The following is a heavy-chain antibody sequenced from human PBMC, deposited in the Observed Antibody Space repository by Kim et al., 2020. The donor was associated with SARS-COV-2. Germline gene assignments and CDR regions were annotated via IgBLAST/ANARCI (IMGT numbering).Heavy chain of an antibody. CDR2: ISTSSYR. CDR3: ASEDCSASTCYY. CDR1: GFAFSSFN. Sequence: GGSLRLSCAASGFAFSSFNMNWVRQAQGKGLEWVSSISTSSYRFYADSVKGRFTISRDNAQNLLYLQMNSLGAEDTAIYYCASEDCSASTCYYWGQGALVTLSS. V-gene: IGHV3-21*01. D-gene: IGHD2-15*01. J-gene: IGHJ4*02.